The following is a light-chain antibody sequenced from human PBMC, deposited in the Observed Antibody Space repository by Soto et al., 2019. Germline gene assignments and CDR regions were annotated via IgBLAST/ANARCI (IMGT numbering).Light chain of an antibody. CDR3: SSYTISGTVV. CDR1: SCDVGGYNV. J-gene: IGLJ2*01. V-gene: IGLV2-14*01. Sequence: QSVLTQPASVSGAPGQSITISCTGTSCDVGGYNVVSWFQQHPGKAPKLLIYDVNSRPSGVPDRFSGSKSGNTASLTISGLQAEDESYYHCSSYTISGTVVFGGGTKLTVL. CDR2: DVN.